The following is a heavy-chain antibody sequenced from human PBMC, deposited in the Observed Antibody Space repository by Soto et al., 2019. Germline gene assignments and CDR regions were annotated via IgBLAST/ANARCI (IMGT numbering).Heavy chain of an antibody. CDR1: GFTFSSHT. V-gene: IGHV3-21*01. D-gene: IGHD6-19*01. Sequence: GGSLRLSCAASGFTFSSHTMNWVRQAPGKGLEWVSSISYSSTYIYYADSVKGRFTISRDNAKTSLYLRMNSLRAEDTAVYYCARVFGYSSGGASSSLDYWGQGTLVTVSS. CDR2: ISYSSTYI. J-gene: IGHJ4*02. CDR3: ARVFGYSSGGASSSLDY.